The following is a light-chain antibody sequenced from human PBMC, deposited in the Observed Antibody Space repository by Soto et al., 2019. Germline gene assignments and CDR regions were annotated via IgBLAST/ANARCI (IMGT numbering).Light chain of an antibody. V-gene: IGKV1-9*01. Sequence: DIQMTQSPSTLSASVGDRVTITCRASQSISSHLAWHQQKPGKAPKLLIYEVSTLQSGVPSRFSGSGSGTDFTLTISSLQPEDFATYYCQHLNSYPITFGQGTRLEI. CDR2: EVS. CDR3: QHLNSYPIT. CDR1: QSISSH. J-gene: IGKJ5*01.